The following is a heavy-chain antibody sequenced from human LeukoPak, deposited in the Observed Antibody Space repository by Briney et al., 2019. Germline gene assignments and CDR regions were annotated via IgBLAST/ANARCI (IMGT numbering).Heavy chain of an antibody. J-gene: IGHJ3*02. V-gene: IGHV3-21*01. D-gene: IGHD2-15*01. Sequence: GGSLRLSCAASGFTFSSYSMNWVRQAPGKGLEWVSSISSSSSYIYYADSVKGRFTISRDNAKNSLYLQMNSLRAEDTAVYYCASSGDEDYGDAFDIRGQGTMVTVSS. CDR2: ISSSSSYI. CDR1: GFTFSSYS. CDR3: ASSGDEDYGDAFDI.